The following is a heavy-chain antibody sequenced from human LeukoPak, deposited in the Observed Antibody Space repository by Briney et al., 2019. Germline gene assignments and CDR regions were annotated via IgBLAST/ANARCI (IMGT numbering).Heavy chain of an antibody. CDR1: GFTVSNNY. V-gene: IGHV3-66*02. Sequence: NPGGSLRLSCAASGFTVSNNYMRWVRQAPGKGLEWVSLIYSGGSTYYADSVKGRFTISRDNSKNTLYLQMNSLRAEDTAIYYCAKPAYYGFDPWGQGTLVTVSS. CDR3: AKPAYYGFDP. CDR2: IYSGGST. D-gene: IGHD3-10*01. J-gene: IGHJ5*02.